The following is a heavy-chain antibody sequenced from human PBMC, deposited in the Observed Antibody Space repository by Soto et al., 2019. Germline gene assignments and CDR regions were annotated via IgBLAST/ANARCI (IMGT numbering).Heavy chain of an antibody. V-gene: IGHV3-48*02. D-gene: IGHD3-22*01. CDR1: GFTFSSYS. CDR3: ASLIVVPDGWLDP. Sequence: EVQLVESGGGLVQPGGSLRLSCAASGFTFSSYSMNWVRQAPGKGLEWVSYISSSSSTIYYADSVKGRFTISRDNAKNSLYLQMNSLRDEDTAVYYCASLIVVPDGWLDPWGQGTLVTVSS. CDR2: ISSSSSTI. J-gene: IGHJ5*02.